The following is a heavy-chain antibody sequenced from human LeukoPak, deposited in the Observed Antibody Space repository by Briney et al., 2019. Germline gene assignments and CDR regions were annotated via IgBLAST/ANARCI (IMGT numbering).Heavy chain of an antibody. V-gene: IGHV4-34*01. CDR3: ASSIAVAGIWAFDI. CDR2: INHSGTT. J-gene: IGHJ3*02. Sequence: SETLSLTCSVYGGSFSGYYWSWLRQPPEKGLEWIGEINHSGTTNYDPSLKSRVTISVDTSKNQFSLKLNSVTAADTAVYHCASSIAVAGIWAFDIWGQGTMVTVSS. D-gene: IGHD6-19*01. CDR1: GGSFSGYY.